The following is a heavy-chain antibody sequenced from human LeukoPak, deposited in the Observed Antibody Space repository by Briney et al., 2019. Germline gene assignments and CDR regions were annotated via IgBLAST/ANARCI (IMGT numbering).Heavy chain of an antibody. CDR2: INPNSGGT. CDR3: ARGSGSYYHVSRPPDY. CDR1: GYTFTGYY. Sequence: APVKVSCKASGYTFTGYYMHWVRQAPGQGLEWMGWINPNSGGTNYAQKFQGRVTMTRDTSISTAYMELSRLRSDDTAVYYCARGSGSYYHVSRPPDYWGQGTLVTVSS. J-gene: IGHJ4*02. D-gene: IGHD3-10*01. V-gene: IGHV1-2*02.